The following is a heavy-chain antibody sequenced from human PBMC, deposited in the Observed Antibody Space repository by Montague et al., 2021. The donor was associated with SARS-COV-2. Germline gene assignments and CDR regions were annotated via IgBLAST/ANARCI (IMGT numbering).Heavy chain of an antibody. CDR3: ARPGRGYSYGLDAFEV. D-gene: IGHD5-18*01. CDR1: GGSISNSIYY. Sequence: SETLSLTCTVSGGSISNSIYYWGWIRQPPGKGLEWIGSIYYTGSTYYNPSLKGRVTISMNTSNNQFFLKLTSVTAADTAVYYCARPGRGYSYGLDAFEVWGQGTMVTVS. J-gene: IGHJ3*01. CDR2: IYYTGST. V-gene: IGHV4-39*01.